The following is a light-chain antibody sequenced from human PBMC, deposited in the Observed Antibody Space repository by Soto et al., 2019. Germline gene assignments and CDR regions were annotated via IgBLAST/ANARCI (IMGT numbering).Light chain of an antibody. CDR1: QAVNTR. CDR3: HQRQSWPRT. V-gene: IGKV3-11*01. CDR2: LTS. Sequence: EIVLTQSPATLCSFPGERATLSCMASQAVNTRLAWYQHKPGQAPRLLIYLTSNRATGIPARFSGSGSGTDFTLTISSLEPEDSAVYYCHQRQSWPRTFGQGTKVDIK. J-gene: IGKJ1*01.